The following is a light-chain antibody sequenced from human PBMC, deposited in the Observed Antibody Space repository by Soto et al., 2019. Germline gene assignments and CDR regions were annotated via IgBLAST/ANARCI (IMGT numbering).Light chain of an antibody. CDR1: SSDIGSYNR. CDR2: EVN. CDR3: NSFTTSSTYV. J-gene: IGLJ1*01. V-gene: IGLV2-18*02. Sequence: QSVLTHPASLSGSPGQSITISCTGTSSDIGSYNRVSWYQQPPGTAPKLIIYEVNNRPSGVPDRFSGSKSGNTASLTISGLQAEDEADYYCNSFTTSSTYVFGTGTKVTAL.